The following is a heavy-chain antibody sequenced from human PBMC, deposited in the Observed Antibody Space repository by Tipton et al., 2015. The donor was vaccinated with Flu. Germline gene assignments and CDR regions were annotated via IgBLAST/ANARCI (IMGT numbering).Heavy chain of an antibody. CDR3: AREGVVRGGAVDY. CDR1: GGSISSSSYY. CDR2: IYYSGST. J-gene: IGHJ4*02. V-gene: IGHV4-39*07. D-gene: IGHD3-10*01. Sequence: GSLRLSCTVSGGSISSSSYYWGWIRQPPGKGLEWIGSIYYSGSTYYNPSLKSRVTISVDTSKNQFSLKLSSVTAADTAVYYCAREGVVRGGAVDYWGQGTLVTVSS.